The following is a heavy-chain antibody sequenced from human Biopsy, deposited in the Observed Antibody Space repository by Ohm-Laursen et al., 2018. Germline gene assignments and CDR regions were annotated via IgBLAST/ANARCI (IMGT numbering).Heavy chain of an antibody. J-gene: IGHJ2*01. CDR1: GGPIDSYY. D-gene: IGHD5-24*01. Sequence: SDTLSLPCTVSGGPIDSYYWSWIRQPPGKALEWIGYIYFTGRTSYNPSLKSRVTMSVNASKKRFPLRLVSVTAADTAVYYCASAGYNPDWNFDLWGRGTRVTVSS. V-gene: IGHV4-59*07. CDR2: IYFTGRT. CDR3: ASAGYNPDWNFDL.